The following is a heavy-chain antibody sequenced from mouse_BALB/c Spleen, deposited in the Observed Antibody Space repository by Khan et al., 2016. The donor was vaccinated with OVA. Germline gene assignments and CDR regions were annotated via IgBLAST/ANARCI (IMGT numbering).Heavy chain of an antibody. V-gene: IGHV3-2*02. CDR3: ARSIMAN. Sequence: SGPGLVKPSQSLSLTCTVTGYSITSDYAWNWIRQFPGNKLEWMGYISYSGSTSYNPSLKSRISITRDTSKSQFFLQLNSVTTEDTATYYCARSIMANWGQGTTLTVSS. CDR2: ISYSGST. CDR1: GYSITSDYA. J-gene: IGHJ2*01.